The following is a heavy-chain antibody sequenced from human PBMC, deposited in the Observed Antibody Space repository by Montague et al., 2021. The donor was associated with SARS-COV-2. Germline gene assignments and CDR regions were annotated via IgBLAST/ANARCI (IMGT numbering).Heavy chain of an antibody. CDR3: ARGRHSSSRAAFDI. Sequence: QSGAEVKKPGESLKISCRASGYTFTNYWIGWVRQMPGKGLEWMGIIYPGDSDAIYSPSLQGQVTFSVDRSISTAYLQWSSLKASDTAMYYCARGRHSSSRAAFDILGQGTMVTVSS. CDR2: IYPGDSDA. V-gene: IGHV5-51*01. D-gene: IGHD2-2*01. CDR1: GYTFTNYW. J-gene: IGHJ3*02.